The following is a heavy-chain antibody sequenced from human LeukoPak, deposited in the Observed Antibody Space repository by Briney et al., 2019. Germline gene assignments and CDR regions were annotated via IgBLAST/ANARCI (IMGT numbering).Heavy chain of an antibody. J-gene: IGHJ4*02. D-gene: IGHD3-10*01. V-gene: IGHV3-23*01. CDR3: AKDPPMVRGQPAYFDY. CDR2: ISGSGGST. CDR1: GFTFRSHG. Sequence: GGSLRLSCEASGFTFRSHGMNWVRQAPGKGLEWVSAISGSGGSTYYADSVKGRFTISRDNSKNTLYLQMNSLRAEDTAVYYCAKDPPMVRGQPAYFDYWGQGTLVTVSS.